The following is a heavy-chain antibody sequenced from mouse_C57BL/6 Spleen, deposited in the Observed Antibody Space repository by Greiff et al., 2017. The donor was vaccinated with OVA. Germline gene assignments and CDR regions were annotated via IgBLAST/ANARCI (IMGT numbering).Heavy chain of an antibody. V-gene: IGHV5-17*01. D-gene: IGHD6-1*01. CDR2: ISSGSSTI. CDR1: GFTFSDYG. J-gene: IGHJ2*01. Sequence: EVMLVESGGGLVKPGGSLKLSCAASGFTFSDYGMHWVRQAPEKGLEWVAYISSGSSTIYYADTVTGRFTIYRDNDKNTLFLQMTSLRSEDTAMYYCARGRSGYWGQGTTLTVSS. CDR3: ARGRSGY.